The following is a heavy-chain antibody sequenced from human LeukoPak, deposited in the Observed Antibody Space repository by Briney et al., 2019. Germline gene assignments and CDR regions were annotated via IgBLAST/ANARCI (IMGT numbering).Heavy chain of an antibody. J-gene: IGHJ4*02. D-gene: IGHD1-7*01. CDR3: ATRGMTGTTSLSY. CDR1: GYTLAELS. V-gene: IGHV1-24*01. Sequence: ASVKVSCKVSGYTLAELSMHWVRQAPGKGLEWMGGFDPEDGETIYAQKFQGRVTMTEDTSTDTAYMELSSLRSEDTAVYYCATRGMTGTTSLSYWGQGTLVTVSS. CDR2: FDPEDGET.